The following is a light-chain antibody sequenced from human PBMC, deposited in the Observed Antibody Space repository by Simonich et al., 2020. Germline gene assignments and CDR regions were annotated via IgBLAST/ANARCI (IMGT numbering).Light chain of an antibody. V-gene: IGKV4-1*01. J-gene: IGKJ4*01. CDR3: QQYYSTPLT. Sequence: DIVMTQSPDSLAVSLGERATINCKSSQSVLYSSNNKNYLAWYQQKPGQPPKLLIYCASTRESGVPDRFCGSGSGTDFTLTISSLQAEDVAVYYCQQYYSTPLTFGGGTKVEIK. CDR1: QSVLYSSNNKNY. CDR2: CAS.